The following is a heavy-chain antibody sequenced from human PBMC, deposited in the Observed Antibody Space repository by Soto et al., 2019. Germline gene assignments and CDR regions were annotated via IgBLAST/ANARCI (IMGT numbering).Heavy chain of an antibody. CDR1: GGSITTTKYF. J-gene: IGHJ4*02. Sequence: SETLSLTCSVSGGSITTTKYFWSWVRQTPGKGLEWIANIFYTGSPYNSPSLRSRATISVDTSKNQFSLKLSSVAAADTAMYYCASLQVPGSFEYWGQGILVTVS. D-gene: IGHD2-15*01. CDR2: IFYTGSP. CDR3: ASLQVPGSFEY. V-gene: IGHV4-39*01.